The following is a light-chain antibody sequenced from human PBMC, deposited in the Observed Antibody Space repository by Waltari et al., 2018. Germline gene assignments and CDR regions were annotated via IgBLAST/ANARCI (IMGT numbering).Light chain of an antibody. V-gene: IGLV2-8*01. J-gene: IGLJ3*02. CDR2: DVS. CDR3: SSYGGSNNFVL. CDR1: SSDLGSYKY. Sequence: QSALTQPPSASGSPGQSVTISCTGTSSDLGSYKYVSWYQQHPGKAPKLIIYDVSKRPSGVSGRFSGSKSGSTASLTVSGLQAEDGADYYCSSYGGSNNFVLFGGGTKLTVL.